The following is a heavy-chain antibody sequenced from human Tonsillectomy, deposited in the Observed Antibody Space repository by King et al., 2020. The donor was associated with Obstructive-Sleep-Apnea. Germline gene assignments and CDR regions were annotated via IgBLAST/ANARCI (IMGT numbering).Heavy chain of an antibody. CDR2: IFYNGNT. D-gene: IGHD1-26*01. CDR3: ARVALGKGIFDI. V-gene: IGHV4-31*03. J-gene: IGHJ3*02. Sequence: VQLQESGPGLVRPSQTLSLTCSVSGGSLSNSGYYWSWIRQHPGKGLEWIGYIFYNGNTDYNPSLKSRLTISVDTTKNQFSLKLTSVTAADTAVYYCARVALGKGIFDIWGQGATVAVSS. CDR1: GGSLSNSGYY.